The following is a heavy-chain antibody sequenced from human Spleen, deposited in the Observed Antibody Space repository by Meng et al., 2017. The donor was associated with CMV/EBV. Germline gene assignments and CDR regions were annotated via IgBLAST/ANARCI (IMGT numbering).Heavy chain of an antibody. Sequence: GGSLRLSCAGTGFTFSRYSMNWVRQAPGKGLEWVSCISTSSSYIYYADSVKGRFTVSRDNSKNTLYLQMNSLRLEDTAMFYCARDSDYWGQGTLVTVSS. CDR3: ARDSDY. CDR2: ISTSSSYI. V-gene: IGHV3-21*01. J-gene: IGHJ4*02. CDR1: GFTFSRYS.